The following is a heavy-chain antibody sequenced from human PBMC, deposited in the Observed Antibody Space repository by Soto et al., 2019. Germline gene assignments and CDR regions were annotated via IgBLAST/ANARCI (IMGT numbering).Heavy chain of an antibody. Sequence: SETLSLTCTVSGGSVSSGSYYWSWIRQPPGKGLEWIGEINHSGSTNYNPSLKSRVTISVDTSKNQFSLKLSSVTAADTAVYYCARHRVTVFRVVSRSHYYYYGMDVWGQGTTVTVSS. CDR2: INHSGST. D-gene: IGHD3-3*01. J-gene: IGHJ6*02. CDR1: GGSVSSGSYY. CDR3: ARHRVTVFRVVSRSHYYYYGMDV. V-gene: IGHV4-61*01.